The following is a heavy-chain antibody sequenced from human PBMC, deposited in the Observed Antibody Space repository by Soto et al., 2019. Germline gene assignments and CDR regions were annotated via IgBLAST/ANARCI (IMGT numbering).Heavy chain of an antibody. V-gene: IGHV3-30*02. CDR3: GRDGVGATVILYSFDY. CDR2: LRNDGRNI. J-gene: IGHJ4*02. Sequence: HPGGSLRLSCAGSGFIFTGNGMHWVRQAPGKELEWVAILRNDGRNIYSEDSVKGRFTTSRENPKNTLSWKIKSLRAEDTAVYYCGRDGVGATVILYSFDYWGQGALLPVAS. D-gene: IGHD1-26*01. CDR1: GFIFTGNG.